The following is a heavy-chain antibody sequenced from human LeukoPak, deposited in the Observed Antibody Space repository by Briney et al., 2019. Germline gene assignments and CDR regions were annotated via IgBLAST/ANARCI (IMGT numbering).Heavy chain of an antibody. D-gene: IGHD3-22*01. Sequence: PGGSLRLSCAASGFTFSDYYMSWIRQPPGKGLEWIGYIYYSGSTNYNPSLKSRVTISVDTSKNQFSLKLSSVTAADTAVYYCARGPYYYDSSGYFVRGYGMDVWGQGTTVTVSS. V-gene: IGHV4-59*01. J-gene: IGHJ6*02. CDR1: GFTFSDYY. CDR3: ARGPYYYDSSGYFVRGYGMDV. CDR2: IYYSGST.